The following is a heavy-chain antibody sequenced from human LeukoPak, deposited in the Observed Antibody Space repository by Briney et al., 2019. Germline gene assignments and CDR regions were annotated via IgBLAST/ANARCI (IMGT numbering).Heavy chain of an antibody. CDR3: AKGGYDYAEYVDY. CDR2: ISFSGVNT. V-gene: IGHV3-23*01. J-gene: IGHJ4*02. D-gene: IGHD3-16*01. CDR1: GFTFSNYG. Sequence: SGGSLRLSCVASGFTFSNYGMSWVRQAPGKGLGWVSRISFSGVNTYYADSVRGRFTISRDKSKNTLFLQMNSLRAEDTAVYYCAKGGYDYAEYVDYWGQGTLVTVSS.